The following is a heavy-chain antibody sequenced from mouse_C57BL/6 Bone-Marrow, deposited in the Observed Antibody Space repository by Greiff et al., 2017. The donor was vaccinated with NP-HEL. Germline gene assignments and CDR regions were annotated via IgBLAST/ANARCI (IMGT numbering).Heavy chain of an antibody. V-gene: IGHV1-15*01. Sequence: VQLQQSGAELVRPGASVTLSCKASGYTFTDYEMHWVKQTPVHGLEWIGAIDPETGGTSYNQKFKGKAILTVDKSSSTAYMELRSRTSEDSAVYYCTRPLYAMDYWGQGTSVTVSS. CDR2: IDPETGGT. CDR1: GYTFTDYE. CDR3: TRPLYAMDY. J-gene: IGHJ4*01.